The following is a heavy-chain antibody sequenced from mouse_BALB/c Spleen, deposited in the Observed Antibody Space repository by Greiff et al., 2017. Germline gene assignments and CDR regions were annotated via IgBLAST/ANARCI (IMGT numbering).Heavy chain of an antibody. Sequence: VQLQQSGPELVKPGASVRISCKASGYTFTSYYIHWVKQRPGQGLEWIGWIYPGNVNTKYNEKFKGKATLTADKSSSTAYMQLSSLTSEDSAVYFCAFYYGSSGLDYWGQGTTLTVSS. CDR2: IYPGNVNT. J-gene: IGHJ2*01. V-gene: IGHV1S56*01. CDR3: AFYYGSSGLDY. D-gene: IGHD1-1*01. CDR1: GYTFTSYY.